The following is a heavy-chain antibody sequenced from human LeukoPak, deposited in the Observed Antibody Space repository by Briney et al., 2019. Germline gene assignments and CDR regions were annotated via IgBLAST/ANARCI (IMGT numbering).Heavy chain of an antibody. CDR2: IIPIFGTA. CDR1: GGTFSSYA. CDR3: ARDLGSSSWYDY. D-gene: IGHD6-13*01. Sequence: SVKVSCKASGGTFSSYAISWVRQAPGQGLEWMGGIIPIFGTANYAQKFQGRVTITADESTSTAYMELRSLRSDDTAVYYCARDLGSSSWYDYWGQGTLVTVSS. V-gene: IGHV1-69*13. J-gene: IGHJ4*02.